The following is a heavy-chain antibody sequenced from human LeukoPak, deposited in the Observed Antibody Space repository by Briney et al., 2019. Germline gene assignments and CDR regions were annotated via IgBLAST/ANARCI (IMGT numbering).Heavy chain of an antibody. Sequence: PSETLSLTCTVSGGSISSYHWIWIRQPPGKGLEWIGYIHYSGSTNYNPSLKSRVTTSVDTSKKQFSLKLRSVTAADTAVYYCAREGRGVSVGMDVWGQGTTVTVSS. J-gene: IGHJ6*02. CDR1: GGSISSYH. CDR3: AREGRGVSVGMDV. D-gene: IGHD2-8*01. CDR2: IHYSGST. V-gene: IGHV4-59*12.